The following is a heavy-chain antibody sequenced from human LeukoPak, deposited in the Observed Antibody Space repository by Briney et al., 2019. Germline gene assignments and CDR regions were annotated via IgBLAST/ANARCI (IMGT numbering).Heavy chain of an antibody. Sequence: SQTLSLTCTVSGDSINTNHFFWNWLRQPAGKGLEWIGRIYTSGTTQYNPSLNSRATMSIDTSKNQFPRTMNSAAAADTAVYYCAKYREPYDDLAHALGVWGQGTMVTDCS. CDR2: IYTSGTT. CDR3: AKYREPYDDLAHALGV. CDR1: GDSINTNHFF. J-gene: IGHJ3*01. V-gene: IGHV4-61*02. D-gene: IGHD6-6*01.